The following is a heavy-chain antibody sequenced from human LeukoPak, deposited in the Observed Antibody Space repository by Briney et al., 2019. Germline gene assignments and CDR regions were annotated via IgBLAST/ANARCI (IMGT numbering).Heavy chain of an antibody. J-gene: IGHJ5*02. CDR1: GGSISNYY. Sequence: SETLSLTCTVSGGSISNYYWSWIRQPPGTGLEWIGYSYNSGNTNYNPSLRSRVTISVDTSKNQFSLKLSSVTAADTAVYYCAGPSKQLASWGQGTLVTVSS. CDR3: AGPSKQLAS. D-gene: IGHD5-24*01. V-gene: IGHV4-59*08. CDR2: SYNSGNT.